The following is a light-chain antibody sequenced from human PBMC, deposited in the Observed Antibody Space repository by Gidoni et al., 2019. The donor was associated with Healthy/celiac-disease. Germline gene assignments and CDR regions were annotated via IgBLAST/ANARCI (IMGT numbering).Light chain of an antibody. CDR3: QQYGSSPRS. J-gene: IGKJ2*03. CDR1: QSVSSSY. CDR2: GAS. Sequence: EIVLTQSPGTLSLSPGERATLSCRASQSVSSSYLAWYQQKPGQAPRLLIYGASSRATGIPDRFSGSGSGTDFTLTIGRLEPEDFAVYYCQQYGSSPRSFXQXTKLXIK. V-gene: IGKV3-20*01.